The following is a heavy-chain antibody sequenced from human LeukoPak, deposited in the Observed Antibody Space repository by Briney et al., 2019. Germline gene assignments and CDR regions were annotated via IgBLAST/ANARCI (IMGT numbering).Heavy chain of an antibody. V-gene: IGHV3-23*01. CDR3: AKTTIGYSSGRYPGWPADY. Sequence: SGGSLRLSCAASGFAFSSYSMCWVRQAPGKGLEWVSGIFGRGGSAHYADSVKGRFTISRDNSKNTVYLQMNSLRAEDTAVYYCAKTTIGYSSGRYPGWPADYWGQGTLVTVSS. J-gene: IGHJ4*02. CDR1: GFAFSSYS. CDR2: IFGRGGSA. D-gene: IGHD6-19*01.